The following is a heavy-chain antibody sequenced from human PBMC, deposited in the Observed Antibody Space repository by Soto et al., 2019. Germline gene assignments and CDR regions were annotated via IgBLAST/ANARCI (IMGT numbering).Heavy chain of an antibody. CDR2: VRYDRSNK. D-gene: IGHD3-16*02. CDR1: GFSFSTYS. CDR3: WREGMTISFARGHKDLGY. Sequence: WGSLRLSCAASGFSFSTYSMHWGLRAPGEGVVGVAGVRYDRSNKFYGDSVEGRFTIFRDNSKNTVDLHMNSLRAEDTAVYYCWREGMTISFARGHKDLGYWGPGTLVTVSS. V-gene: IGHV3-33*01. J-gene: IGHJ4*02.